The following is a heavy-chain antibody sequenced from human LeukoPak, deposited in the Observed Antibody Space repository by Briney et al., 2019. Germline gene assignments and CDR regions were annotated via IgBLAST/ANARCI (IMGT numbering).Heavy chain of an antibody. CDR1: GFTFSSYA. CDR2: ISYDGSNK. Sequence: PGGSLRLSCAASGFTFSSYAMHWVRQAPGKGLEWVAVISYDGSNKYYADSVKGRFTISRDNSKNTLYLQMNSLRAEDTAVYYCARDGHYDILTGYFQDWGQGTLVTVSS. D-gene: IGHD3-9*01. V-gene: IGHV3-30-3*01. J-gene: IGHJ1*01. CDR3: ARDGHYDILTGYFQD.